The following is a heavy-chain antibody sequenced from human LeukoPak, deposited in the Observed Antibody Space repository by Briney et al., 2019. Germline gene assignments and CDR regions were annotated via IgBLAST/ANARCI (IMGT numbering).Heavy chain of an antibody. D-gene: IGHD3-3*01. Sequence: GGSLRLSCAASGFTFSSYGMHWVRQAPGKGLEWVAFIRYDGSNKYYADSVKGRFTISRDNSKNTLYLQMNSLSAEDTAVYYCAKDLYDFWSGYYTFFDYWGQGTLVTVSS. CDR1: GFTFSSYG. CDR3: AKDLYDFWSGYYTFFDY. CDR2: IRYDGSNK. J-gene: IGHJ4*02. V-gene: IGHV3-30*02.